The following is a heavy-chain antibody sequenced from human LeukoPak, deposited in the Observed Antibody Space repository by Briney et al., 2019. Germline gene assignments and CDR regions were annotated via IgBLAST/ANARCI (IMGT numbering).Heavy chain of an antibody. CDR2: IYTDGST. CDR3: VRGVAMADASDY. D-gene: IGHD6-19*01. J-gene: IGHJ4*02. CDR1: GFTFSSYA. V-gene: IGHV3-53*01. Sequence: GGSLRLSCAASGFTFSSYAMSWVRQAPGKGLEWVSVIYTDGSTYYADFVKGRFTISRDHSKNTLYFEMNSLRIDDTAVYYCVRGVAMADASDYWGRGTLVTVSS.